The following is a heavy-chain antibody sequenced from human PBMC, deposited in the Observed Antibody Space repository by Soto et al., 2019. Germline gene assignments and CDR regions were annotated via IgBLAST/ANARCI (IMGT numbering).Heavy chain of an antibody. CDR2: IWYDGSNK. CDR1: GFTFSSYG. D-gene: IGHD6-13*01. J-gene: IGHJ4*02. V-gene: IGHV3-33*01. CDR3: ARGVPHSSSWYTDFDY. Sequence: GGSLRLSCAASGFTFSSYGMHWVRQAPGKGLEWVAVIWYDGSNKYYADSVKGRFTISRDNSKNTLYLQMNSLRAEDTAVYYCARGVPHSSSWYTDFDYWGQGTLVTVSS.